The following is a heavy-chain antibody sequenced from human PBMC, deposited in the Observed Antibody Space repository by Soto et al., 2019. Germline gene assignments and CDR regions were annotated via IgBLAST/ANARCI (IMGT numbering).Heavy chain of an antibody. CDR2: IKTTTDGGTT. J-gene: IGHJ4*02. CDR1: GFTFTNAW. D-gene: IGHD3-22*01. Sequence: GGSLRLSCAASGFTFTNAWMSWVRQAPGKGLEWVGRIKTTTDGGTTDYAAPVKGRFTVSRDDSENTWYLQMNSLKTEDTAVYYCSTVKVTMIVEFPHYWGQGTMVTVYS. CDR3: STVKVTMIVEFPHY. V-gene: IGHV3-15*01.